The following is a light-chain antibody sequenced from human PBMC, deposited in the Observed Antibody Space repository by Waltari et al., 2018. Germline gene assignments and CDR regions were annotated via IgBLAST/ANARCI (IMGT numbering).Light chain of an antibody. CDR3: QKYVSLPAT. V-gene: IGKV3-20*01. J-gene: IGKJ1*01. CDR2: DAS. CDR1: QIVARS. Sequence: EIVLTQSPRTLSLSPGERPTLSCRASQIVARSLAWYQQKPGQAPRLLIYDASSSATGIPDRFSGSGSGTDFSLTISRLEPEDFAVYYCQKYVSLPATFGQGTKVEIK.